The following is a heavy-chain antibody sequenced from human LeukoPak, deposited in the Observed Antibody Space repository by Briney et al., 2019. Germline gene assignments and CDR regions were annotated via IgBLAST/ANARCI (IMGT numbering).Heavy chain of an antibody. CDR3: AKDRCSNGIGCYYYYMDV. CDR1: GYTFTSYY. CDR2: INPSGGST. J-gene: IGHJ6*03. Sequence: ASVKVSCKASGYTFTSYYMHWVRQAPGQGLEWMGIINPSGGSTSYAQKFQGRVTMTRDMSTSTVYMELSSLRSEDTAVYYCAKDRCSNGIGCYYYYMDVWGKGTTVTISS. V-gene: IGHV1-46*01. D-gene: IGHD2-8*01.